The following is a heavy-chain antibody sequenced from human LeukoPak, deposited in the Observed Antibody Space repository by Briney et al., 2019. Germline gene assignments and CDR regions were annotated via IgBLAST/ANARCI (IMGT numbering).Heavy chain of an antibody. CDR1: GYTFTSYG. Sequence: ASVKASCKASGYTFTSYGISWARQAPGQGLEWMGWISTYNGNTKYAQNLQGRVTMTTDTSTSTAYMELRSLRSDDTAVYYCARDREVLLCSSSTCYGSGMDVWGKGTTVIVSS. V-gene: IGHV1-18*01. CDR3: ARDREVLLCSSSTCYGSGMDV. J-gene: IGHJ6*04. CDR2: ISTYNGNT. D-gene: IGHD2-2*01.